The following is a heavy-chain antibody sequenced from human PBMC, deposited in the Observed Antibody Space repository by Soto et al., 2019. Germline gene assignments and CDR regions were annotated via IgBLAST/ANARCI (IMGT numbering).Heavy chain of an antibody. J-gene: IGHJ6*03. CDR2: IYYSGST. CDR3: ARVGVVVVAATPRTDYYYYMDV. Sequence: PSETLSLTCTVSGGSISSYYWSWIRQPPGKGLEWIGYIYYSGSTNYNPSLKSRVTISVDTSKNQFSLKLSSVTAADTAVYYCARVGVVVVAATPRTDYYYYMDVWGKGTTVTVSS. V-gene: IGHV4-59*01. CDR1: GGSISSYY. D-gene: IGHD2-15*01.